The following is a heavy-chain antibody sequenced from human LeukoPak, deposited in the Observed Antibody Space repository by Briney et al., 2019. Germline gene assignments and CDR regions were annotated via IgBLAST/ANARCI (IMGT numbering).Heavy chain of an antibody. D-gene: IGHD6-6*01. CDR2: LNHGGLT. CDR1: GAPFRNFY. Sequence: SETLSLTCAVSGAPFRNFYWTWIRQTPDQGLEGIGRLNHGGLTKFNPFLNSRVTMSVDTPKSQFTLKLTSVTAADTGMYYCARDRYSSSDRGDYSYGMDVWGQGTTVTVSS. V-gene: IGHV4-34*10. CDR3: ARDRYSSSDRGDYSYGMDV. J-gene: IGHJ6*02.